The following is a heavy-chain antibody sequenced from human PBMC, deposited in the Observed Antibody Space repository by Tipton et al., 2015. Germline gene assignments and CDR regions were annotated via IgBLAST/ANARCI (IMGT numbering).Heavy chain of an antibody. J-gene: IGHJ3*02. D-gene: IGHD3-22*01. CDR2: IYHSGNP. Sequence: LRLSCTVSGGSIRSGGYYWTWIRQHPGKGLEWIGYIYHSGNPHYNPSLKSRSSISVDTSKNQFSLKLSSVTAADTAMYYCARRYFYDISGPVDGFDIWGQGTMVTVSS. CDR3: ARRYFYDISGPVDGFDI. CDR1: GGSIRSGGYY. V-gene: IGHV4-31*02.